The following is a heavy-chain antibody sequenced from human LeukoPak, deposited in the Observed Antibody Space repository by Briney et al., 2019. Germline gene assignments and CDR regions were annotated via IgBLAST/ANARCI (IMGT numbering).Heavy chain of an antibody. CDR1: GFTFSSYS. J-gene: IGHJ3*02. D-gene: IGHD1-7*01. CDR2: ISSSSSYI. Sequence: GGSLRLSCAASGFTFSSYSMNWVRQAPGKGLEWVSSISSSSSYIYYADSVKGRFTISRDNAKNSLYLQMNSLRAEDTAVYYCARFAETNAFDIWGQGTMVTVPS. CDR3: ARFAETNAFDI. V-gene: IGHV3-21*01.